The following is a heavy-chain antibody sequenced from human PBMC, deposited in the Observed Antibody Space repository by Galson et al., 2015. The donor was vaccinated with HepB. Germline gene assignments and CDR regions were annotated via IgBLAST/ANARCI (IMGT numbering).Heavy chain of an antibody. V-gene: IGHV3-7*03. CDR2: IKQDGNAK. D-gene: IGHD3-3*01. J-gene: IGHJ4*02. CDR3: ARSNYDLWNGIERNFDY. Sequence: SLRLSCAASGFTFNSYWMSWVRQAPGKGLEWVANIKQDGNAKHYVDSVKGRFTISRDNAKNSLYLQMNSLRAEDTAVYYCARSNYDLWNGIERNFDYWGQGTLVTVSS. CDR1: GFTFNSYW.